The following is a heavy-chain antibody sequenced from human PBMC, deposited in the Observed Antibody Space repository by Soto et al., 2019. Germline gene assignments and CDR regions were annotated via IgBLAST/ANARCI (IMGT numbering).Heavy chain of an antibody. CDR1: GYTFTSDG. Sequence: ASVKVSCKASGYTFTSDGISWVRQAPGQGLEWMGWISAYNGNTNYAQKLQGRVTMTTDTSTSTAYMELRSLRCDDTAVYYCARDRCTNGVCYLFAFDIWGQGTMVTVSS. V-gene: IGHV1-18*01. J-gene: IGHJ3*02. CDR3: ARDRCTNGVCYLFAFDI. D-gene: IGHD2-8*01. CDR2: ISAYNGNT.